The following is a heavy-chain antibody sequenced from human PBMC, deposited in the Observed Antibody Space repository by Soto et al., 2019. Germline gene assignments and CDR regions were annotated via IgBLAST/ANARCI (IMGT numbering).Heavy chain of an antibody. CDR3: TRSAYMDV. J-gene: IGHJ6*03. V-gene: IGHV3-48*01. CDR2: ISSGSSTI. CDR1: GFTFSTYS. D-gene: IGHD2-2*01. Sequence: GGSLRLSCAASGFTFSTYSMNRVRQAPGKGLEWVSYISSGSSTIYYADSVKGRFTISRDNAKNSLYLQMDSLRAEDTAVYYATRSAYMDVWGTGTTVTVSS.